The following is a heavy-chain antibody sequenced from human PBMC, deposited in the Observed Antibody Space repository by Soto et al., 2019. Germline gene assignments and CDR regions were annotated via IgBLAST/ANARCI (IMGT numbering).Heavy chain of an antibody. CDR1: GVSFSGYY. Sequence: SETLSLTCAVYGVSFSGYYWSWIRQPPGKGLEWIGEINHSGSTNYNPSLKSRVTISVDTSKNQFSLKLSSVTAADTAVYYCARAGWFGESPRLDYWGQGTLVTVSS. D-gene: IGHD3-10*01. CDR3: ARAGWFGESPRLDY. V-gene: IGHV4-34*01. CDR2: INHSGST. J-gene: IGHJ4*02.